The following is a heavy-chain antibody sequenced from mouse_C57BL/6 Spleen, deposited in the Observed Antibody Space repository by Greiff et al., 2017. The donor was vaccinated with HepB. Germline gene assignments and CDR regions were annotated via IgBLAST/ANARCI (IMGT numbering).Heavy chain of an antibody. J-gene: IGHJ2*01. CDR3: ARHEDTGYYGSSYFDY. CDR2: FYPGSGSI. V-gene: IGHV1-62-2*01. CDR1: GYTFTEYT. D-gene: IGHD1-1*01. Sequence: QVQLQQSGAELVKPGASVKLSCKASGYTFTEYTIHWVKQRSGQGLEWIGWFYPGSGSIKYNEKFKDKATLTADKSSSTVYMELSRLTSEDSAVYFCARHEDTGYYGSSYFDYWGQGTTLTVSS.